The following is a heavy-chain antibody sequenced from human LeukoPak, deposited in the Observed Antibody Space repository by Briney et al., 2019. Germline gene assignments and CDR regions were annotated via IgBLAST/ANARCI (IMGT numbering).Heavy chain of an antibody. CDR1: GFTFSSYW. CDR2: IKQDGSEK. V-gene: IGHV3-7*01. CDR3: ARTPNYYDSSGYYLTGFDP. D-gene: IGHD3-22*01. Sequence: GGSLRLSCAASGFTFSSYWMSWARQAPGKGPEWVANIKQDGSEKYYVDSVKGRFTISRDNAKNSLYLQMNSLRAEDTAVYYCARTPNYYDSSGYYLTGFDPWGQGTLVTVSS. J-gene: IGHJ5*02.